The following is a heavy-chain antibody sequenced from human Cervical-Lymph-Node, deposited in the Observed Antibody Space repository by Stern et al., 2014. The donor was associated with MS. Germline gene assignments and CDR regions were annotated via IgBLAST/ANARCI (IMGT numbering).Heavy chain of an antibody. D-gene: IGHD1-14*01. J-gene: IGHJ5*02. CDR3: ARHSIKGYNCFAP. Sequence: QVQLVQSGAELKKPGASVKVSCKASGFALTSAGISWVRQAPGQGLAWMGWISPKNVNKNYAKICKERFNMTPDLTRSTASRERRSLGPDATAVYYGARHSIKGYNCFAPWGQGTLFTFPS. CDR1: GFALTSAG. CDR2: ISPKNVNK. V-gene: IGHV1-18*01.